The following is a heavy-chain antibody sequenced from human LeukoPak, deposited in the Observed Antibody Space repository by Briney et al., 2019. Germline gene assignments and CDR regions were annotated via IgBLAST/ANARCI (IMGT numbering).Heavy chain of an antibody. V-gene: IGHV1-69*13. J-gene: IGHJ3*02. CDR3: AKRQSPDAFDI. CDR1: GGTFSSYA. Sequence: RASVKVSCKASGGTFSSYAISWVRQAPGQGLEWMGGIIPIFGTANYAQKFQGRVTITADESTSTAYMELSSLRSEDTAAYYCAKRQSPDAFDIWGQGTMVTVSS. CDR2: IIPIFGTA.